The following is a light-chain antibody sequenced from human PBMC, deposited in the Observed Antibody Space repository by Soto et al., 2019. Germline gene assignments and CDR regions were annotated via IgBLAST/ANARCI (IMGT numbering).Light chain of an antibody. J-gene: IGKJ2*01. CDR1: QSVSGSY. CDR3: QQYGSSPGT. V-gene: IGKV3-20*01. CDR2: GAS. Sequence: EIVLTQSPGTLSLSPGERATLSCRASQSVSGSYLAWYQHKPGQAPRLLIYGASSRATGIPDRFSGSGSGTVFTLTISRLEPEDFAVYYCQQYGSSPGTFGLGTRLEIK.